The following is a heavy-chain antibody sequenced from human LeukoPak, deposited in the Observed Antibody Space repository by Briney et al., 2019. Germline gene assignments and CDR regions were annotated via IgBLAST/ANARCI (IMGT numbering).Heavy chain of an antibody. D-gene: IGHD3-22*01. J-gene: IGHJ4*02. Sequence: ASVTVSCTASGYTFTIYGISWVRQAPGQGLEWMGWINTNTGNPTYAQGFTGRFVFSLDTSVSTAYLQISSLKAEDTAVYYCATNYDSSGYYPDYWGRGTLVTVSS. CDR3: ATNYDSSGYYPDY. CDR2: INTNTGNP. V-gene: IGHV7-4-1*02. CDR1: GYTFTIYG.